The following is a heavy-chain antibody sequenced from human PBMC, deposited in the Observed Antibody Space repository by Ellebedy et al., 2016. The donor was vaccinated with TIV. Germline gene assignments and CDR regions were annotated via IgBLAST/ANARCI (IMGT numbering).Heavy chain of an antibody. J-gene: IGHJ6*02. CDR1: GGSISSYY. CDR2: IYYSGST. Sequence: MPSETLSLTCTVSGGSISSYYWSWIRQPPGKGLEWIGYIYYSGSTNYNPSLKSRVTISVDTSKNQFSLKLSSVTAADTAVYYCARRARLRYFDWLLGAYYYYYGMDVWGQGTTVTVSS. V-gene: IGHV4-59*01. D-gene: IGHD3-9*01. CDR3: ARRARLRYFDWLLGAYYYYYGMDV.